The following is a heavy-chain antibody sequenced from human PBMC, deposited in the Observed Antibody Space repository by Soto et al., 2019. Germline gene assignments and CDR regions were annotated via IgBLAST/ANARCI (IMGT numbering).Heavy chain of an antibody. D-gene: IGHD3-22*01. J-gene: IGHJ4*02. CDR3: ARGVKYYDSSGFYPRDY. CDR2: VYHSGRT. Sequence: SETLSLTCAVSGYSITTGYYWGWVRRPPGKGLEWIGSVYHSGRTSYNPSLESRVTISVDTSKNQFSLRLSSVTAADTAVYYCARGVKYYDSSGFYPRDYWGQGSLVTVSS. V-gene: IGHV4-38-2*01. CDR1: GYSITTGYY.